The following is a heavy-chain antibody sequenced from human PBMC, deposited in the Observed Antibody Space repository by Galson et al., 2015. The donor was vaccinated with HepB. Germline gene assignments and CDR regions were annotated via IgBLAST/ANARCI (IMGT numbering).Heavy chain of an antibody. J-gene: IGHJ5*02. V-gene: IGHV3-21*01. CDR2: ISSSSSYI. D-gene: IGHD3-3*01. Sequence: SLRLSCAASGFTFSSYSMNWVRQAPGKGLEWVSSISSSSSYIYYADSVKGRFTISRDNAKNSLYLQMNSLRAEDTAVYYCARGLEYYDFWSGSYNWFDPWGQGTLVTVSS. CDR3: ARGLEYYDFWSGSYNWFDP. CDR1: GFTFSSYS.